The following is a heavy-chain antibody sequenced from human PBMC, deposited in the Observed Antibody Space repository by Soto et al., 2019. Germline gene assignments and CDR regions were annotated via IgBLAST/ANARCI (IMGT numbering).Heavy chain of an antibody. D-gene: IGHD3-3*01. J-gene: IGHJ4*02. CDR1: GFTFSRYA. V-gene: IGHV3-23*01. Sequence: EVQLLDSGGGLVQPGGSLRLSCAASGFTFSRYAMSWVRQAPGKGLEWVSGISGSGNITHYADSVKGRCTISRDNSKNTVYLQMNTLRAEDTAVYYCAKSPLSTFGVVPLDYWGQGTLVTVSS. CDR2: ISGSGNIT. CDR3: AKSPLSTFGVVPLDY.